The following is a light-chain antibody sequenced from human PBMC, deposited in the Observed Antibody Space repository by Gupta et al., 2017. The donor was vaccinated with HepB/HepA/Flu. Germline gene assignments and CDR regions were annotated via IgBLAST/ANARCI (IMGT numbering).Light chain of an antibody. V-gene: IGKV3-11*01. J-gene: IGKJ4*01. CDR3: QQRSQ. CDR1: QSVSSY. CDR2: EAS. Sequence: EIVLTQSPATLSLSPGERATLSCRASQSVSSYLAWYQQKPGQAPRLLIYEASNRATGIPARFSGSGSGTDFTRTSSSIEPEDFEVYDGQQRSQFGGGTKVEIK.